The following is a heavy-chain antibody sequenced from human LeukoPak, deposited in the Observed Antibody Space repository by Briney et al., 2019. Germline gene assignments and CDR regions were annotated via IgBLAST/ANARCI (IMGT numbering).Heavy chain of an antibody. V-gene: IGHV4-59*08. Sequence: SDTLSLTCTVSGGSISDYYWSWLRLPPGKGREWIAYINYSGDTDYNPSLKSRVTISVDTSKNHFSLKLSSVTAADTAVYYCARHPFPKYDFWSGYSTAYYFDYWGQGTLVTVSS. CDR2: INYSGDT. D-gene: IGHD3-3*01. CDR3: ARHPFPKYDFWSGYSTAYYFDY. CDR1: GGSISDYY. J-gene: IGHJ4*02.